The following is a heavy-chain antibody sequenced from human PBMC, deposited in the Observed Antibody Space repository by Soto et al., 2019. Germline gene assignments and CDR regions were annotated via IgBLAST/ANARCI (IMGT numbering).Heavy chain of an antibody. J-gene: IGHJ5*02. D-gene: IGHD3-9*01. V-gene: IGHV4-4*02. CDR3: AREKGSRDYDILTGSGANWFDP. CDR1: GGSISSSNW. CDR2: IYHSGST. Sequence: SETLSLTCAVSGGSISSSNWWSWVRQPPGKGLEWIGEIYHSGSTNYNPSLKSRVTISVDKSKNQFSLKLSSVTAADTAVYYCAREKGSRDYDILTGSGANWFDPWGQGTLVTVSS.